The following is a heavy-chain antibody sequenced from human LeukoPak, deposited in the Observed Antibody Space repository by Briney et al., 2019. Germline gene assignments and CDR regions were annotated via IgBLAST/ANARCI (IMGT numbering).Heavy chain of an antibody. D-gene: IGHD2-21*02. Sequence: ASVKVSCKASGYSFTDYYIHWARQAPGHGLEWMGWINPKGGGINYAPEFQGRVTMTRDTSITTAYMELSSLRSDDTAMYYCARDTCDGGDCFNCFDPWGQGTLVTVSS. J-gene: IGHJ5*02. CDR1: GYSFTDYY. V-gene: IGHV1-2*02. CDR2: INPKGGGI. CDR3: ARDTCDGGDCFNCFDP.